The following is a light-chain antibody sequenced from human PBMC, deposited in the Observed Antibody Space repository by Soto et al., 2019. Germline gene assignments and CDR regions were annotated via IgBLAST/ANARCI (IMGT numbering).Light chain of an antibody. CDR1: QNIHDK. V-gene: IGKV3-15*01. Sequence: EIVMTQSPATLSVSPGESVSLSCRASQNIHDKLAWYQQKPGQTPRLLIYDASTRATGISGSFSGSGSGTEFTLTISSLQSVDFAVYSCQQYNNWPWTFGQGTKVDIK. CDR2: DAS. J-gene: IGKJ1*01. CDR3: QQYNNWPWT.